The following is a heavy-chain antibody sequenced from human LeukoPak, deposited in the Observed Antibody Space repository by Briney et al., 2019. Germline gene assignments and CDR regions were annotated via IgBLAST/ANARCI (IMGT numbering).Heavy chain of an antibody. Sequence: PGGSLRLSCAASGFTFSNFAMHWVRQAPGKGLEWVAVISHDGSNKFYADSVKGRVSISRDNSNNTLYLQMNSLRTEDTALYYCARDRKAVAGATDYWGQGTLVSVSA. V-gene: IGHV3-30*04. CDR3: ARDRKAVAGATDY. CDR1: GFTFSNFA. D-gene: IGHD6-19*01. CDR2: ISHDGSNK. J-gene: IGHJ4*02.